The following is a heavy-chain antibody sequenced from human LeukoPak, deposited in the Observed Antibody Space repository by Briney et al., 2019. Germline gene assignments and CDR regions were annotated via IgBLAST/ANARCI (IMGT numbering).Heavy chain of an antibody. V-gene: IGHV4-59*01. D-gene: IGHD3-10*01. Sequence: PSETLSLTCTVSGGSFSSYYWSWIRQPPGKGLEWIGYIYYSGSTNYNPSLKSRVTISVDTSKNQFSLKLSSVTAADTAVYYCARDWRFGSYYYYGMDVWGQGTTVTVSS. CDR1: GGSFSSYY. CDR2: IYYSGST. J-gene: IGHJ6*02. CDR3: ARDWRFGSYYYYGMDV.